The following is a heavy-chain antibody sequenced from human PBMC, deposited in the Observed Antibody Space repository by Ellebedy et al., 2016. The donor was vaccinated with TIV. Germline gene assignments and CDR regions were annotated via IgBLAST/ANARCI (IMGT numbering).Heavy chain of an antibody. CDR3: ARDRHHVLTGYWFDS. V-gene: IGHV1-18*01. CDR1: GYTFSNYG. CDR2: ISAYNGHT. Sequence: ASVKVSCKASGYTFSNYGISWVRQAPGQGLEWMGWISAYNGHTNFAQALQGRLTMTTDTSATTAYMELRSLRSDDTAVYYCARDRHHVLTGYWFDSWGQGTLVTVSS. J-gene: IGHJ5*01. D-gene: IGHD3-9*01.